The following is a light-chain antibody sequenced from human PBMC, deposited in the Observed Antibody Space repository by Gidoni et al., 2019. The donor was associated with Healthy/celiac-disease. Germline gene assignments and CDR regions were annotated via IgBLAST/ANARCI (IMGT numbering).Light chain of an antibody. J-gene: IGKJ3*01. V-gene: IGKV3-20*01. CDR2: GAS. CDR3: QQDGSSPPRFT. CDR1: QSFSSSY. Sequence: EIVLTQSPGTLSLSPGERATLSCRASQSFSSSYLAWYQQKPGQAPRLLIYGASSRATGIPDRFSGSGSGTDFTLTISRLEPEDFAVYYCQQDGSSPPRFTFGPGTKVDIK.